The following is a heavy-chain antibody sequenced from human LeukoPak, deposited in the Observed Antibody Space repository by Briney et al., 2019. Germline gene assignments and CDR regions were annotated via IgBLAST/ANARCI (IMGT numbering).Heavy chain of an antibody. D-gene: IGHD6-6*01. J-gene: IGHJ4*02. V-gene: IGHV1-69-2*01. CDR2: VDPEDGET. Sequence: VDPEDGETIYAEKFQGRVTMTADTSTDTAYMELSSLRSEDTAVYYCATEADSVISSSSVDYWGQGTLVTVSS. CDR3: ATEADSVISSSSVDY.